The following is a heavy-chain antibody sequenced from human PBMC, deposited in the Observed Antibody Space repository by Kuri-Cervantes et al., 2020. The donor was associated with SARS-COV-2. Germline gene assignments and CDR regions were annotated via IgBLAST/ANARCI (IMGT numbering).Heavy chain of an antibody. CDR3: AGRKYAGYMDV. CDR1: GGSIISSTFY. CDR2: IDYSGST. Sequence: GSLRLSCTVSGGSIISSTFYWGWIRQPPVKGLEWIGSIDYSGSTYYNPSLKSRVTISVDTSKNQFSLKLSSVTAADTAVYYCAGRKYAGYMDVWGKGTTVTVSS. J-gene: IGHJ6*03. V-gene: IGHV4-39*01. D-gene: IGHD2-2*01.